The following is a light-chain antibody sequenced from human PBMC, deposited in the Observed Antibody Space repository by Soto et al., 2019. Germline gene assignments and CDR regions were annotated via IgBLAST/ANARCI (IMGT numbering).Light chain of an antibody. CDR1: SSDVGGYNY. J-gene: IGLJ2*01. CDR2: DVS. V-gene: IGLV2-14*01. Sequence: QSALTQPASVSGSPGQSITISCTGTSSDVGGYNYVPWYQQHPGKAPKLMIYDVSNRPSGVSNRFSGSKSGNTASLTISGHQAEDAADYYCSSYTSSSVVFGGGTKLTVL. CDR3: SSYTSSSVV.